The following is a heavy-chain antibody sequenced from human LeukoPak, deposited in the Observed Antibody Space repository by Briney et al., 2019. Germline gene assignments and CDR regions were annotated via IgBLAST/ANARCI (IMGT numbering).Heavy chain of an antibody. CDR2: INYNGAIT. D-gene: IGHD3-3*02. V-gene: IGHV3-20*04. CDR3: ARDRLGPSFSVSHFDL. J-gene: IGHJ4*02. Sequence: PGGSLRLSCATSGFTFVGYCLSWVRRAPGKGLEWLWAINYNGAITDYAYSVKCRFTISRDNAKNSLYLRLDSLRAEDTALYYCARDRLGPSFSVSHFDLWGPGTLVTVSS. CDR1: GFTFVGYC.